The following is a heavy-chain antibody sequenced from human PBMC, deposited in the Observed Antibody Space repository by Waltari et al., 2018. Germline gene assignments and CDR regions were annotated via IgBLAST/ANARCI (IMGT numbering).Heavy chain of an antibody. Sequence: QVQLVESGGGVVQPGKSLRLSCAASDLVFKFFTVHWFRQAPGKGLEWVALSSNDGTDKKYADSVRGRFTISRDSSAKTVYLRMDSLRPDDTALYFCAGDDPRWYPDAFDFWGQGTVVTVSS. J-gene: IGHJ3*01. D-gene: IGHD2-15*01. CDR3: AGDDPRWYPDAFDF. CDR1: DLVFKFFT. V-gene: IGHV3-30*01. CDR2: SSNDGTDK.